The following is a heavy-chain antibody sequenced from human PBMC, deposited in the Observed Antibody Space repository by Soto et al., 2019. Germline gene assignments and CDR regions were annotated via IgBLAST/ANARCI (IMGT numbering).Heavy chain of an antibody. CDR1: VFTFSDCS. D-gene: IGHD3-10*01. CDR3: AKDIKCEDFTYGYFYYGMEV. V-gene: IGHV3-30*18. Sequence: VGSLRLSCASSVFTFSDCSMHCVRHSPGKWLEWVASTSYNGNNKYYGDSVKGRFTISRDNSKNTLHLEMITLRPEDTAVYYCAKDIKCEDFTYGYFYYGMEVWGQGTTVSVSS. CDR2: TSYNGNNK. J-gene: IGHJ6*01.